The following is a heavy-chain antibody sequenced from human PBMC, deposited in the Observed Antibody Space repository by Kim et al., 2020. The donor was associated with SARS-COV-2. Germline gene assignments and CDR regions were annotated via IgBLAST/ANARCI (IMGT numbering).Heavy chain of an antibody. V-gene: IGHV3-30*07. J-gene: IGHJ4*02. Sequence: VKGRFAISRDNSNNTLYLQMNSLRAEDTAVYYCARDGERAQLVPGAFDYWGQGTLVTVSS. D-gene: IGHD6-6*01. CDR3: ARDGERAQLVPGAFDY.